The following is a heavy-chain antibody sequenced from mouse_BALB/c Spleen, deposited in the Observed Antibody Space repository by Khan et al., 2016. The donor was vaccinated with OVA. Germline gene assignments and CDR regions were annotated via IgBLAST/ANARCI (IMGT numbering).Heavy chain of an antibody. CDR1: GYTFTDYN. CDR3: AREWGAGFPY. V-gene: IGHV1-77*01. J-gene: IGHJ3*01. CDR2: IYPGSNNT. Sequence: QVQLKQSGAELARPGASVKLSCKASGYTFTDYNINWVKQRTGQGLEWIGEIYPGSNNTYYNEKFKGKATLTADKSSSTAYMQLSSLTSEDSAVYFYAREWGAGFPYWGQGTLVTVSA.